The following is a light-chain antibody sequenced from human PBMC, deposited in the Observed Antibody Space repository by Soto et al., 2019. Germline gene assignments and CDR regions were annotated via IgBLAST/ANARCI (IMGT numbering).Light chain of an antibody. CDR2: AAS. J-gene: IGKJ1*01. Sequence: AIQMTQSPSSLSASVGDRVTITCRASQGIRNDLSWYQQKPGKAPKLLIFAASSLQSGVPSRFSGSGSGTDVTLTISSLQPEDFAAYYCLQDNSYPWTFGQGTRVEI. CDR1: QGIRND. V-gene: IGKV1-6*01. CDR3: LQDNSYPWT.